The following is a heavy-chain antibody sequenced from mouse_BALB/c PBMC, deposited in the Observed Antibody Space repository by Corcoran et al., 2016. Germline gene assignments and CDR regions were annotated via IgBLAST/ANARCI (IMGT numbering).Heavy chain of an antibody. J-gene: IGHJ2*01. CDR1: GYTFTSYV. V-gene: IGHV1S136*01. D-gene: IGHD2-2*01. CDR2: IYPFKDVT. CDR3: VREVPGGYPFDY. Sequence: EVQLQQSGPELVKPGASVKMSCKASGYTFTSYVMHWVKLKPGQGLEWIGYIYPFKDVTKYNENFKGKATLTSDKSSSTAYMVLSSLTSEDSAVYYCVREVPGGYPFDYLCQGTTLTVSS.